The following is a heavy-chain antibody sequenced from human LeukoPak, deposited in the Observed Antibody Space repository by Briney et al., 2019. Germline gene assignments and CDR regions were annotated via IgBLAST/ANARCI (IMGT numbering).Heavy chain of an antibody. CDR1: GFTFSSYA. J-gene: IGHJ3*02. CDR3: VAYIVVVPAAMYDAFDI. D-gene: IGHD2-2*01. Sequence: GGSLRLSCAASGFTFSSYAMSWVRQAPGKGLEWVSAISGSGGSTYYADSVKGRFTISRDNSKNTLYLQMNSLRAKDTAVYYCVAYIVVVPAAMYDAFDIWGQGTMVTVSS. V-gene: IGHV3-23*01. CDR2: ISGSGGST.